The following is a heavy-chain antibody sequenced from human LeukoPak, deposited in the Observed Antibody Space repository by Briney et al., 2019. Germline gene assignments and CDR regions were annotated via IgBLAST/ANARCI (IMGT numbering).Heavy chain of an antibody. Sequence: GGSLRLSCAASGFTFSSYAMSWVRQAPGKGLEWVSAISGSGGGTYYADSVKGRFTISRDNPKNTLYLQMNSLRAEDTAVYYCAKDLLQVRGNLDPWGQGTLVTVSS. J-gene: IGHJ5*02. CDR2: ISGSGGGT. D-gene: IGHD2/OR15-2a*01. CDR1: GFTFSSYA. V-gene: IGHV3-23*01. CDR3: AKDLLQVRGNLDP.